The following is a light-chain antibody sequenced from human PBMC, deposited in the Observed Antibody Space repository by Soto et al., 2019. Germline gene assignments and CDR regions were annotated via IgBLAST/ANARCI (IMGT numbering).Light chain of an antibody. J-gene: IGKJ2*01. CDR2: GVS. V-gene: IGKV3-20*01. CDR1: QRVSGSS. CDR3: QQYGNSPS. Sequence: VLTQSPGSLSLSPGDRATLSCRASQRVSGSSLAWYQQKPGQAPRLIIYGVSNRATGVPDRFSGSGSGADFTLTISRVEPEDFAVYHCQQYGNSPSFGQGTKLEIK.